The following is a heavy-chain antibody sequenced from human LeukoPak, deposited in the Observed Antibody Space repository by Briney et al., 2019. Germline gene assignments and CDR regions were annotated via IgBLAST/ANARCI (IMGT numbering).Heavy chain of an antibody. Sequence: GGSLRLSCAASGFTFSSYAMSWVRQAPGKGLEWVSAISGSGGSTYYADSVKGRFTISRDNSKNTLYLQMNSLRAEDTAVYYCASSGVVSPRRGMDNWGQGTTVTVSS. V-gene: IGHV3-23*01. J-gene: IGHJ6*02. D-gene: IGHD3-10*01. CDR1: GFTFSSYA. CDR2: ISGSGGST. CDR3: ASSGVVSPRRGMDN.